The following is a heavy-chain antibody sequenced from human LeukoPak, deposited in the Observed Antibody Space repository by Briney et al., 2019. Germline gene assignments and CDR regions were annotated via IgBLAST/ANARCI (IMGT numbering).Heavy chain of an antibody. CDR3: AKEGCSSTSCYIPFDP. J-gene: IGHJ5*02. V-gene: IGHV3-23*01. CDR2: ISGSGGST. CDR1: GFTFSSYA. D-gene: IGHD2-2*02. Sequence: GSLRLSCAASGFTFSSYAMSWVRQAPGKGLEWVSAISGSGGSTYYADSVKGRFTISRDNSKNTLYLQMNSLRAEDTAVYYCAKEGCSSTSCYIPFDPWGQGTLVTVSS.